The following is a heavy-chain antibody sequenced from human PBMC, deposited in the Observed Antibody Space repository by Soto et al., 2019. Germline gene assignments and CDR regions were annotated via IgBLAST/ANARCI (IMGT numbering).Heavy chain of an antibody. Sequence: EVQLLESGGGLVQPGGSLRLSCAASGFTFSSYAMSWVRQAPGKGLEWVSAISGSGGSTYYADSVKGRFTISRDNXKXTLYLQMNSLRAEDTAVYYCAKGFFSGYDYHWYFDLWGRGTLVTVSS. J-gene: IGHJ2*01. V-gene: IGHV3-23*01. D-gene: IGHD5-12*01. CDR2: ISGSGGST. CDR1: GFTFSSYA. CDR3: AKGFFSGYDYHWYFDL.